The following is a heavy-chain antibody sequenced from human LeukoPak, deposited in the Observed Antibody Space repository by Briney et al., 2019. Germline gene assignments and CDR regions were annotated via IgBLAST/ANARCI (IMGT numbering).Heavy chain of an antibody. V-gene: IGHV1-69*13. CDR1: GGTFSSYA. Sequence: SVKVSCKASGGTFSSYAISWVRQAPGQGLEWMGWIIPIFGTANYAQKFQGRVTITADESTSTAYMELSSLRSEDTAMYYCASREVAATFPCFDYWGQGTLVTVSS. D-gene: IGHD2-15*01. CDR3: ASREVAATFPCFDY. J-gene: IGHJ4*02. CDR2: IIPIFGTA.